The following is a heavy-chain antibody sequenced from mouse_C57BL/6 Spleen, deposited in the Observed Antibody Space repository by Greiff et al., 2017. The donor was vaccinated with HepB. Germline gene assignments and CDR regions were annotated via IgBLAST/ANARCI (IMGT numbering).Heavy chain of an antibody. V-gene: IGHV5-9*01. Sequence: EVQGVESGGGLVKPGGSLKLSCAASGFTFSSYTMSWVRQTPEKRLEWVATISGGGGNTYYPDSVKGRFTISRDNAKNTLYLQMSSLRSEDTALYYCARHYHYGSSFYLDYWGQGTTLTVSS. J-gene: IGHJ2*01. CDR3: ARHYHYGSSFYLDY. CDR1: GFTFSSYT. D-gene: IGHD1-1*01. CDR2: ISGGGGNT.